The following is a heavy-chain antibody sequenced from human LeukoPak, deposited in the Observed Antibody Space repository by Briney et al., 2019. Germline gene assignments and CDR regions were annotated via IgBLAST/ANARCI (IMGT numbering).Heavy chain of an antibody. CDR2: SGSGGST. Sequence: GGSLRLSCAASGFTFSTYAMSWVRQAPGKGLEWVSGSGSGGSTHYADSVKGRFTISRDNSKNTLYLQMNSLRAEDTAVYYCAKDFWSGYYPTYWGQGTLVTVSS. CDR3: AKDFWSGYYPTY. D-gene: IGHD3-3*01. CDR1: GFTFSTYA. V-gene: IGHV3-23*01. J-gene: IGHJ4*02.